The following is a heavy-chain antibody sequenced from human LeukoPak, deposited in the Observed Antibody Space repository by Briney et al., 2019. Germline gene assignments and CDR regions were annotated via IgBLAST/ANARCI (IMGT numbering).Heavy chain of an antibody. D-gene: IGHD2-15*01. CDR2: IDNSGANT. V-gene: IGHV3-11*06. CDR1: GFTFNDYY. CDR3: ARERQWSCSGVCYPHSTSA. Sequence: GGSLRLSCTASGFTFNDYYMSWIRRAPGKGLEWVSYIDNSGANTNYADSVKGRFAISRDNAKNTLYLQMNSLRAEDTAIYYCARERQWSCSGVCYPHSTSAWGQGAVVTVSS. J-gene: IGHJ5*02.